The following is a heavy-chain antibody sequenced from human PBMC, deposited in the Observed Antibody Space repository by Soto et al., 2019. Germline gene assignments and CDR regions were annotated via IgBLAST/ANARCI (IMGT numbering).Heavy chain of an antibody. CDR3: ARSGIAVAGNWYYYYGMDV. CDR2: TYYRSKWYN. Sequence: SQTLSLTCAISGDSVSSNSAAWNWIRQSPSRGLEWLGRTYYRSKWYNDYAVSVKSRITINPDTSKNQFSLQLNSVTPEDTAVYYCARSGIAVAGNWYYYYGMDVWGQGTTVTVSS. D-gene: IGHD6-19*01. CDR1: GDSVSSNSAA. J-gene: IGHJ6*02. V-gene: IGHV6-1*01.